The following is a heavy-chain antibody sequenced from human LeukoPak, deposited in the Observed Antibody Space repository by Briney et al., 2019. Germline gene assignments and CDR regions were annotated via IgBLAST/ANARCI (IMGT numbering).Heavy chain of an antibody. D-gene: IGHD1-1*01. V-gene: IGHV3-23*01. CDR3: AKRTAGMTGEYYYYYYMDV. Sequence: GGSLRLSCAASGFTFSSYAMSWVRQAPGKGLEWVSAISGSGGSTYYADSVKGRFTISRDNSKNTLYLQMNSLRAEDTAVYYCAKRTAGMTGEYYYYYYMDVWGKGTTVTVSS. CDR2: ISGSGGST. J-gene: IGHJ6*03. CDR1: GFTFSSYA.